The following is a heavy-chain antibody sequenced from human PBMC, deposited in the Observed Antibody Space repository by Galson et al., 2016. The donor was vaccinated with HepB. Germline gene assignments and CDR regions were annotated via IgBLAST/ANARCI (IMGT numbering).Heavy chain of an antibody. CDR2: IDPSDSQT. CDR3: ARHGDSYYPFGWFDP. J-gene: IGHJ5*02. V-gene: IGHV5-10-1*01. CDR1: GYSFANFW. D-gene: IGHD3-10*01. Sequence: QSGAEVKKPGESLRISCKSSGYSFANFWISWVRQMPGKGLEWMGRIDPSDSQTHYSPSFQGRVTIPVDKSIGTAYLQWRSLEASDTAMYYCARHGDSYYPFGWFDPWGQGTLVAVSS.